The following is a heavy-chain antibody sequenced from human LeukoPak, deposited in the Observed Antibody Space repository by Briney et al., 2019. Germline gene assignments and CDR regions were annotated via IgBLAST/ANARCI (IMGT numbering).Heavy chain of an antibody. CDR2: IYPGDSDT. J-gene: IGHJ5*02. CDR3: ARQKGDYDILTGVFIVNWFDP. Sequence: GESLKISCKGSGYSFTNYWIGWVRQMPGKGLEWMGIIYPGDSDTRYSPSFQGQVTVSADKSISTAYLQWSSLKASDTAMYYCARQKGDYDILTGVFIVNWFDPWGQGTLVTVSS. V-gene: IGHV5-51*01. D-gene: IGHD3-9*01. CDR1: GYSFTNYW.